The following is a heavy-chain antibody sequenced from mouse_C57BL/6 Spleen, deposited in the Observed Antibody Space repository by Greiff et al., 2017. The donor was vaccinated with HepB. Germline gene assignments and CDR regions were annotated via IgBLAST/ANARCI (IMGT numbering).Heavy chain of an antibody. D-gene: IGHD1-1*01. V-gene: IGHV1-26*01. CDR2: INPNNGGT. J-gene: IGHJ4*01. CDR1: GYTFTDYY. Sequence: EVQLQQPGPELVKPGASVKISCKASGYTFTDYYMNWVKQSHGKSLEWIGDINPNNGGTSYNQKFKGKATLTVDKSSSTAYMELRSLTSEDSAVYYCAWVITTVVERVYAMDYWGQGTSVTVSS. CDR3: AWVITTVVERVYAMDY.